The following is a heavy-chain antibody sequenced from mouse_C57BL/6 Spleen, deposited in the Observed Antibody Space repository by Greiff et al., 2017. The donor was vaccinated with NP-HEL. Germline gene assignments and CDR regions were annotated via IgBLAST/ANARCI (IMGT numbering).Heavy chain of an antibody. Sequence: EVMLVESEGGLVQPGSSMKLSCTASGFTFSDYYMAWVRQVPEKGLEWVANINYDGSSTYYLDSLKSRFIISRDNAKNILYLQMSSLKSEDTATYYCARPVVATGYFDVWGTGTTVTVSS. CDR1: GFTFSDYY. CDR2: INYDGSST. CDR3: ARPVVATGYFDV. V-gene: IGHV5-16*01. J-gene: IGHJ1*03. D-gene: IGHD1-1*01.